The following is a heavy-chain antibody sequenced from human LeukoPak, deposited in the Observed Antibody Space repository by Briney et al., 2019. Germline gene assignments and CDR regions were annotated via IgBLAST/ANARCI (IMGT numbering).Heavy chain of an antibody. Sequence: PGGSLRLSCAASGFTFSGSDIHWVRQASGKGLEWVGRIGTISNNYATAYAASVKGRFPISRDDSENTAYLQMNSLKIDDAALYYCTANTSGHYWGQGTLVTVSS. CDR2: IGTISNNYAT. D-gene: IGHD1-1*01. CDR3: TANTSGHY. V-gene: IGHV3-73*01. J-gene: IGHJ4*02. CDR1: GFTFSGSD.